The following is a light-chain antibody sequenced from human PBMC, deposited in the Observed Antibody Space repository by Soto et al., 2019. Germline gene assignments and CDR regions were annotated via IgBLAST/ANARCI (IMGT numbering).Light chain of an antibody. CDR2: GAS. CDR1: QSVSSN. Sequence: MVMTQSPVTLSVSPGERVTLSCRASQSVSSNLAWYQQKPGQAPRLLIYGASSRATGIPDRFSGSGSGTDFTLTISRLEPEDFAVYYCQQYGRSGTFGQGTKVDIK. CDR3: QQYGRSGT. V-gene: IGKV3-20*01. J-gene: IGKJ1*01.